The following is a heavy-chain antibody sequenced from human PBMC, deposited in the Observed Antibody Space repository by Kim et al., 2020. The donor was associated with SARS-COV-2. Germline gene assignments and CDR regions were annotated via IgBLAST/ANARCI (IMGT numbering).Heavy chain of an antibody. V-gene: IGHV6-1*01. J-gene: IGHJ3*02. CDR3: ARSFRNAFDI. CDR2: TYYRSKWST. Sequence: SQTLSLTCVISGDSVSSNSVGWHWIRQSPSRGLEWLGRTYYRSKWSTDYAVSVKSRIIINPDTTKNQFSLQLNSVTPEDTAVYYCARSFRNAFDIWGQGT. CDR1: GDSVSSNSVG.